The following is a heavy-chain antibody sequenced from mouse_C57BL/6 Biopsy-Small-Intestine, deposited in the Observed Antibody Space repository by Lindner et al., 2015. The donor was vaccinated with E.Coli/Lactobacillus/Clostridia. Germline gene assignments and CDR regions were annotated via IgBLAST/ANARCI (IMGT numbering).Heavy chain of an antibody. J-gene: IGHJ2*01. V-gene: IGHV5-17*01. D-gene: IGHD1-1*01. CDR1: GFTFSDYG. Sequence: VQLQESGGGLVKPGGSLKLSCAASGFTFSDYGMHWVRQVPEKGLEWVAYISSGSTTIYYADTVKGRFTISRDNAKNTLFLQMTSLRSEDTAMYYCARYATSGSFYYFDSWGQGTTLTVSS. CDR2: ISSGSTTI. CDR3: ARYATSGSFYYFDS.